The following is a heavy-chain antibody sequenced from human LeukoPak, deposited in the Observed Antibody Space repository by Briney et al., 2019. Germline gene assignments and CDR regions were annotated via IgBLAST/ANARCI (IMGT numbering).Heavy chain of an antibody. V-gene: IGHV5-51*01. J-gene: IGHJ4*02. CDR3: ARGGSYFVY. Sequence: GESLKISCKASGYGFSDYWVGWVRQLPGKGLEWMGVIYPGDSNTRYSPSFQGQVTISADRSINTAYLQWSSLKASDTAMYYCARGGSYFVYWGQGTLVTVSS. D-gene: IGHD1-26*01. CDR2: IYPGDSNT. CDR1: GYGFSDYW.